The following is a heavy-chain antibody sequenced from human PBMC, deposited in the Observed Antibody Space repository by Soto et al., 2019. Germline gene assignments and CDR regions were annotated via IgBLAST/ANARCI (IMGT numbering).Heavy chain of an antibody. CDR2: IYSGGST. D-gene: IGHD3-3*01. V-gene: IGHV3-66*01. CDR1: GFTVSSNY. CDR3: ARVNYDFWSGSRALEV. Sequence: TGGSLRLSCPASGFTVSSNYMSWVRQAPGKGLEWVSVIYSGGSTYYADSVKGRFTISRDNSKNTLYLQMNSLRAEDTAVYYCARVNYDFWSGSRALEVWGKGTTVTVSS. J-gene: IGHJ6*04.